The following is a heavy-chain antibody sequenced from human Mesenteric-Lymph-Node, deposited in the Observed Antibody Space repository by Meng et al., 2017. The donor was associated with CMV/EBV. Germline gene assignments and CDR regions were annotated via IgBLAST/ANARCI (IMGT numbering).Heavy chain of an antibody. V-gene: IGHV4-59*13. D-gene: IGHD7-27*01. CDR1: GGSFSSYP. Sequence: VQLQGSGPGLVKPSETLSLTCTVSGGSFSSYPWSWIRQPPGKGLEWVGYMSYSGSTNYNPSLKSRITMSLDTSKNQFSLELSSVTAADTAVYYCGRDNWGSIDYWGQGTLVTVSS. J-gene: IGHJ4*02. CDR3: GRDNWGSIDY. CDR2: MSYSGST.